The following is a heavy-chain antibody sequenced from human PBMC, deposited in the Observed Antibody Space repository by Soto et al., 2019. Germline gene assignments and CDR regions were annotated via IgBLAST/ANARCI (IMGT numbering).Heavy chain of an antibody. V-gene: IGHV1-2*02. CDR2: INPNSGGT. CDR1: GYTFTGYY. Sequence: ASVKVSCKASGYTFTGYYMHWVRQAPGQGLEWMGWINPNSGGTNYAQKFQGRVTMTRDTSISTAYMELSRLRSDDTAVYYCARDADYVWGSYRRPRAGWFDPWRQGTLVTSP. CDR3: ARDADYVWGSYRRPRAGWFDP. J-gene: IGHJ5*02. D-gene: IGHD3-16*02.